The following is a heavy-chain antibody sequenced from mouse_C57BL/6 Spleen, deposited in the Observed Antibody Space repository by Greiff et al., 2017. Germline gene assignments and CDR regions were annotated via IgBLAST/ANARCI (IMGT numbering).Heavy chain of an antibody. D-gene: IGHD4-1*01. Sequence: QVQLQQSGPELVKPGASVKISCKASGYAFSSSWMNWVKQRPGTGLEWIGRIYPGDGDTNYNGKFKGKATLTADKSSSTAYIQLSSLTSEDYAVYICARSHNWCDDWGQGTTLTVSS. CDR3: ARSHNWCDD. V-gene: IGHV1-82*01. J-gene: IGHJ2*01. CDR1: GYAFSSSW. CDR2: IYPGDGDT.